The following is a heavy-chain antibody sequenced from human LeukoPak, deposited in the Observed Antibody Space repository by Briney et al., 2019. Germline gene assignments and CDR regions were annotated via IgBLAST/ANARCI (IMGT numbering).Heavy chain of an antibody. J-gene: IGHJ5*02. CDR3: ARGYCSSTSCHSNWFDP. CDR2: IYTSGST. CDR1: GGSISSGSYY. V-gene: IGHV4-61*02. Sequence: SETLSLTCTVSGGSISSGSYYWSWIRQPAGKGLEWIGRIYTSGSTNYNPSLKSRVTISVDTSKNQFSLKLSSVTAADTAVYYCARGYCSSTSCHSNWFDPWGQGTLVTVSS. D-gene: IGHD2-2*01.